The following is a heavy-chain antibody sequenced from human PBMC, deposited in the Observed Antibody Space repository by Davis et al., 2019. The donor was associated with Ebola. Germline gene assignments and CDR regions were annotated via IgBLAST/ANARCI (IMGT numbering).Heavy chain of an antibody. CDR3: VRTAYGAPEY. Sequence: GESLKISCAASGFTFSSYWMHWVRQAPGKGLVWVSRINPDGSFTDYADSVQGRFTISRDNARNTVSLQMNSLTAEDTAVYYCVRTAYGAPEYWGQGTLVTVSS. J-gene: IGHJ4*02. V-gene: IGHV3-74*01. D-gene: IGHD1-26*01. CDR1: GFTFSSYW. CDR2: INPDGSFT.